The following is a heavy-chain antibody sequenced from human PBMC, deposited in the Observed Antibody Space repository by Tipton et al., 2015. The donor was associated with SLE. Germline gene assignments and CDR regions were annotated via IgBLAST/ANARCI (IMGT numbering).Heavy chain of an antibody. CDR1: FSSYG. J-gene: IGHJ2*01. V-gene: IGHV4-34*01. CDR2: INHSGST. CDR3: ARRPYDYGGSWYFDL. D-gene: IGHD4-23*01. Sequence: FSSYGMHWIRQPPGKGLEWIGEINHSGSTNYNPSLKSRVTISVDTSKNQFSLKLSSVTAADPAVYYCARRPYDYGGSWYFDLWGRGTLVTVSS.